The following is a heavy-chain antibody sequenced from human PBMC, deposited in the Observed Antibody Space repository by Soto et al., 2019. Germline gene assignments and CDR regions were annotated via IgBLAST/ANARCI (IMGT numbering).Heavy chain of an antibody. CDR2: IYASGRT. V-gene: IGHV4-4*07. CDR1: GVSITPYF. CDR3: ARHFDVDPSLDQYYFDL. J-gene: IGHJ2*01. Sequence: QVQLQESGPGLVKPSETLSLTCTVSGVSITPYFWSWIRQPAGKAPEWVGHIYASGRTTYNPSLKSRVTMFVSQTQVSLRLTSVTAADTDVYYCARHFDVDPSLDQYYFDLWGRGALVTVSS. D-gene: IGHD3-9*01.